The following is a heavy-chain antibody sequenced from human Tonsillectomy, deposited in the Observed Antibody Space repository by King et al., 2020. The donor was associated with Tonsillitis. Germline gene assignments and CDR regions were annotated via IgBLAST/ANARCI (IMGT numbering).Heavy chain of an antibody. J-gene: IGHJ4*02. Sequence: QLVQSGAEVKKPGASVKVSCKASGYTFTSYYMHWVRQAPGQGLEWMGIINPNGGSTSYAQKFQGRVTMTRDTSTSTVYMELSSLRSEDTAVYYCARDKNYDSSGYYSNFDYWGQGTLVTVSS. V-gene: IGHV1-46*01. D-gene: IGHD3-22*01. CDR3: ARDKNYDSSGYYSNFDY. CDR2: INPNGGST. CDR1: GYTFTSYY.